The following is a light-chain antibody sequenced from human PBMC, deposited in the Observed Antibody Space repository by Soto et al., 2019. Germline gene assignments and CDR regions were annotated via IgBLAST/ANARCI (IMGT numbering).Light chain of an antibody. CDR2: DVS. V-gene: IGLV2-14*03. Sequence: QSALTQPASVSGSPGQSITISCTGTSSDVGTYNYVSWYQQHPGKAPKLMIFDVSSRPSGVSNRFSGSKSGNTASLAISGLQAEDEADYYCSSYTTSSTVVFGGGTKLTAL. CDR3: SSYTTSSTVV. CDR1: SSDVGTYNY. J-gene: IGLJ2*01.